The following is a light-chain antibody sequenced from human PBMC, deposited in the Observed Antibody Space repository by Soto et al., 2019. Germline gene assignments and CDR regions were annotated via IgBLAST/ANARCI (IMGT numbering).Light chain of an antibody. J-gene: IGLJ3*02. CDR3: SSYTGGNTYWI. CDR1: LSDIGAYNY. CDR2: EVT. Sequence: QSVLTQPASVSGSPGQSITISCTGTLSDIGAYNYVSWYQQHPGKAPKLIIFEVTNRPSGFSNRFSGSKSGNTASLTISGLQPEDEADYHCSSYTGGNTYWIFGGGTKVTVL. V-gene: IGLV2-14*01.